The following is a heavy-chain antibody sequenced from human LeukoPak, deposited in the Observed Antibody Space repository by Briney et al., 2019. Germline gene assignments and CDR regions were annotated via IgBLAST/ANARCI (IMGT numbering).Heavy chain of an antibody. V-gene: IGHV3-30*02. D-gene: IGHD5-18*01. CDR2: IRYDGSNK. CDR1: GFTFSSYG. CDR3: AKGYSYGYPRDY. Sequence: GGSLRLSCAASGFTFSSYGMHWVRQAPGKGLEWVAFIRYDGSNKYYAVSVKGRFTISRDNSKNTLYLQMNSLRAEDTAVYYWAKGYSYGYPRDYWGQGTLVTVSS. J-gene: IGHJ4*02.